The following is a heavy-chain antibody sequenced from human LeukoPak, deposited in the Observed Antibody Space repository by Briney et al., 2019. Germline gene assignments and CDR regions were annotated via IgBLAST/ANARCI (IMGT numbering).Heavy chain of an antibody. V-gene: IGHV4-39*01. Sequence: SETLSLTCTVSGGSISSSSYYWGWIRQPPGKGLEWIGSIYYSGSTYYNPSLKSRVTISVDTSKNQFSLKLSSVTAADTVVYYCARRIGGYNVVDYWGQGTLVTASS. J-gene: IGHJ4*02. D-gene: IGHD5-24*01. CDR3: ARRIGGYNVVDY. CDR1: GGSISSSSYY. CDR2: IYYSGST.